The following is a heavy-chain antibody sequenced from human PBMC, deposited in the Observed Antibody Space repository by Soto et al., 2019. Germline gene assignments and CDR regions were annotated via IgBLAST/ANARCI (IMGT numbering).Heavy chain of an antibody. CDR3: ARMKGGGSEYFFDY. J-gene: IGHJ4*02. V-gene: IGHV1-46*01. CDR1: GYPFTRYT. CDR2: INPSGGST. D-gene: IGHD2-15*01. Sequence: GSVKVCFKACGYPFTRYTMHLVRQAPGQGLEWIAMINPSGGSTYYVQTFEGRVTLTRDTSTSTVYMELSSLRSEDTAVYYCARMKGGGSEYFFDYWGQGTMVTVSS.